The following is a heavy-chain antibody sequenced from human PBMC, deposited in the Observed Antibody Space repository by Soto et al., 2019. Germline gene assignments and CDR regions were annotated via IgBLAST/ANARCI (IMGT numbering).Heavy chain of an antibody. V-gene: IGHV1-69*02. CDR2: IIPILGIA. CDR1: GGTFSSYT. Sequence: GASVKVSCKASGGTFSSYTISWVRQAPGQGLEWMGRIIPILGIANYAQKFQGGVTITADKSTSTAYMELSSLRSEDTAAYYCASHPRDSSAYWYHFDYWGQGTLVPVSS. CDR3: ASHPRDSSAYWYHFDY. D-gene: IGHD3-22*01. J-gene: IGHJ4*02.